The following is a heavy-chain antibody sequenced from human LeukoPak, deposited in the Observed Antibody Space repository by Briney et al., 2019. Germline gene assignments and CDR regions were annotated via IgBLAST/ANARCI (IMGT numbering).Heavy chain of an antibody. D-gene: IGHD3-22*01. Sequence: ASVKVSCKASGYTFTGYYMHWVGQAPGQGLEWMGWINPNSGGTNYAQKFQGRVTMTRDTSISTAYMELSWLRSDDTAVYYCAREYYYDSSGYYKNKEYFQHWGQGTLVTVSS. CDR1: GYTFTGYY. J-gene: IGHJ1*01. CDR3: AREYYYDSSGYYKNKEYFQH. CDR2: INPNSGGT. V-gene: IGHV1-2*02.